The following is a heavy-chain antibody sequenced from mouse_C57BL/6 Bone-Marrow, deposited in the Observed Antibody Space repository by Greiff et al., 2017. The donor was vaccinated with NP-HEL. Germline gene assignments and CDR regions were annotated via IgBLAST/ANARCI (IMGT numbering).Heavy chain of an antibody. J-gene: IGHJ2*01. V-gene: IGHV1-76*01. D-gene: IGHD4-1*02. CDR2: IYPGSGNT. CDR3: ASNWDY. Sequence: VQLQQSGAELVRPGASVKLSCKASGYTFTDYYINWVKQRPGQGLEWIARIYPGSGNTYYNEKFKGKATLSAEKSSSTAYMQLSSLTSEDSAVYFCASNWDYWGQGTTLTVSS. CDR1: GYTFTDYY.